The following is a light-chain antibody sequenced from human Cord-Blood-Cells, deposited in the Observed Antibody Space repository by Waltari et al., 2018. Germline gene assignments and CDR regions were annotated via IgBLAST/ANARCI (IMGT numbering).Light chain of an antibody. CDR2: DAS. Sequence: DIQMTQSPSSLSASVGDRVTITCRASQGISSYLNWYQQKPGKAPKLLIYDASNLETGVPSRFSGSGSGTDFTLTISSLQPEDIATYYCQQDNSLPLTFGEGTKVEIK. J-gene: IGKJ4*01. V-gene: IGKV1-33*01. CDR1: QGISSY. CDR3: QQDNSLPLT.